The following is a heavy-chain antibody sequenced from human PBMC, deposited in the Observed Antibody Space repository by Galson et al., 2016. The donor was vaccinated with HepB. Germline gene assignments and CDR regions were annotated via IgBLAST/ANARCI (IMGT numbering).Heavy chain of an antibody. J-gene: IGHJ4*02. D-gene: IGHD5-24*01. V-gene: IGHV1-18*04. CDR1: GYRFPTYG. CDR2: ISANSGNT. Sequence: SVKVSCKVSGYRFPTYGISWVRQAPGQGLEWLGWISANSGNTYYAQKFQDRVTMTRDTSASTVYMDLRSLRSDDTAVYYCARDVQFRLDYWGQGTRVAVSS. CDR3: ARDVQFRLDY.